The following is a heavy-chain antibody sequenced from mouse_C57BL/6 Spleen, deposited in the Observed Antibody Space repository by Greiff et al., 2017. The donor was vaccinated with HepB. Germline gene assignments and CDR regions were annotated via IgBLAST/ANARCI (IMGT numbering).Heavy chain of an antibody. Sequence: VQLQQSGAELVMPGASVKLSCKASGYTFTSYWMHWVKQRPGQGLEWIGEIDPSDSYTNYNQKFKGKSTVTVDKSSSTAYMQLSSLTSDDSAVYYCARERCNNSFAYWGQGTLVTVSA. CDR1: GYTFTSYW. J-gene: IGHJ3*01. CDR2: IDPSDSYT. CDR3: ARERCNNSFAY. V-gene: IGHV1-69*01. D-gene: IGHD2-1*01.